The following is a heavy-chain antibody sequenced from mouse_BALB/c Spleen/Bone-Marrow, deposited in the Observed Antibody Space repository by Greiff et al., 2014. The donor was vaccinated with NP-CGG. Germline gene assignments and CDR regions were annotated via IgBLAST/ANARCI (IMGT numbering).Heavy chain of an antibody. J-gene: IGHJ2*01. CDR1: GFTFSSYT. CDR2: ISNGGGST. V-gene: IGHV5-12-2*01. CDR3: ARHGGSRGYYFDY. Sequence: EVQVVESGGGLVQPGGSLKLSCAASGFTFSSYTMSWVRQTPEKRLEWVAYISNGGGSTYYTDTVKGRFTISRDNAKNTLYLQRSRRKSEDTAMYYCARHGGSRGYYFDYWGQGTTPTVPS. D-gene: IGHD1-1*01.